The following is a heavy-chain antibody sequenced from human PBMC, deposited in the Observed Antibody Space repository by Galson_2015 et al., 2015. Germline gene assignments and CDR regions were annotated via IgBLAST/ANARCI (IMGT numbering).Heavy chain of an antibody. Sequence: GLEWVANIKQDGSEKYYVDSVKGRFTISRDNAKNSLYLQMNSLRAEDTAVYYCARDQLTTVTPTGRLNYWGQGTLVTVSS. V-gene: IGHV3-7*03. CDR2: IKQDGSEK. CDR3: ARDQLTTVTPTGRLNY. J-gene: IGHJ4*02. D-gene: IGHD4-17*01.